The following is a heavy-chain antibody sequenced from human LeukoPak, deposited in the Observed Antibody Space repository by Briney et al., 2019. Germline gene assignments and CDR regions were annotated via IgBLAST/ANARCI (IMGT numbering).Heavy chain of an antibody. Sequence: GGSLRLSCAASGFTFSTYIMSWVRQAPGKGLEWVSVIYSGGSTYYADSVKGRFTISRDNSKNTLYLQMNSLRAEDTAVYYCARDLSGYYSFDYWGQGTLVTVSS. D-gene: IGHD3-9*01. CDR3: ARDLSGYYSFDY. J-gene: IGHJ4*02. CDR1: GFTFSTYI. CDR2: IYSGGST. V-gene: IGHV3-66*01.